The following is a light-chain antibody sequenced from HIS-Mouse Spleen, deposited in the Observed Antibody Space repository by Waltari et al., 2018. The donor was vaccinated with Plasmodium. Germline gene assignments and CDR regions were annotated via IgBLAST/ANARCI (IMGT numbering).Light chain of an antibody. CDR1: ALPKKY. V-gene: IGLV3-10*01. CDR3: YSTDSSGNHRV. CDR2: EDR. Sequence: SYELTQPPSVSVSPGQTARITCSGDALPKKYAYWYQQKSGQAPVLGIYEDRKRPSGIPDGFSGASSGTMATLTISGAQVEDEAAYYCYSTDSSGNHRVFGGGTKLTVL. J-gene: IGLJ3*02.